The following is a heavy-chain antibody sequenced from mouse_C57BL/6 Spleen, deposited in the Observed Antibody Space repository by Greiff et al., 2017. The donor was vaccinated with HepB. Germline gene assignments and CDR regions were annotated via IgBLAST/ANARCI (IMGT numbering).Heavy chain of an antibody. D-gene: IGHD1-1*01. J-gene: IGHJ4*01. CDR2: IWSDGST. Sequence: VQRVESGPGLVAPSQSLSITCTVSGFSLTSYGVHWVRQPPGKGLEWLVVIWSDGSTTYNSALKSRLSISKDNSKSQVFLKMNSLQTDDTAMYYCARHGITTGLGDGYAMDYWGQGTSVTVSS. CDR3: ARHGITTGLGDGYAMDY. CDR1: GFSLTSYG. V-gene: IGHV2-6-1*01.